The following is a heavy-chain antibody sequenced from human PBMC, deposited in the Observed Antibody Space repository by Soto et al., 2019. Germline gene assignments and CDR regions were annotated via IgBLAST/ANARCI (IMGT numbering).Heavy chain of an antibody. Sequence: SETLSLTCTVSGGSMGNYYWRWIRQPPGKGLEGIGYIYSIGSTTYNHSLKSRVTMSVDTSRNQLSLNLTSVTAAETAVYYCARGYSPALGAPWARVNWFDPWGQGTLVTVS. J-gene: IGHJ5*02. D-gene: IGHD1-26*01. V-gene: IGHV4-59*01. CDR2: IYSIGST. CDR3: ARGYSPALGAPWARVNWFDP. CDR1: GGSMGNYY.